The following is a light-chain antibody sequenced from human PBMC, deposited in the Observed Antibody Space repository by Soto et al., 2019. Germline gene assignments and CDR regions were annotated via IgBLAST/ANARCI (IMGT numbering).Light chain of an antibody. V-gene: IGKV3-20*01. CDR2: GAS. J-gene: IGKJ2*01. CDR3: QQYASSPVYT. Sequence: EIVLTQSPGTLSLSPGERATLSCRASQSVSSSYLAWYKQKPGQAPRLLIYGASSRATGIPDRFSGSGSGTDFTLTISRLEPEDFAVYYCQQYASSPVYTFGQGTKLEIK. CDR1: QSVSSSY.